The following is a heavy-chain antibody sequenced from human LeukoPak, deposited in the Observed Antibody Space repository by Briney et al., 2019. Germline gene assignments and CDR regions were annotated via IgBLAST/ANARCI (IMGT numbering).Heavy chain of an antibody. CDR3: TTTYIVASTRKFGDY. CDR1: GFIFSNAW. CDR2: IKSKTEGGTT. Sequence: GGSLRLSCAASGFIFSNAWMNWVRQAPGKGLEWVGRIKSKTEGGTTDYAAPVKGRFTISRDDSQNTVDPQISSLTAEDTAMYFCTTTYIVASTRKFGDYWGQGTLVVVSS. D-gene: IGHD5-12*01. V-gene: IGHV3-15*01. J-gene: IGHJ4*02.